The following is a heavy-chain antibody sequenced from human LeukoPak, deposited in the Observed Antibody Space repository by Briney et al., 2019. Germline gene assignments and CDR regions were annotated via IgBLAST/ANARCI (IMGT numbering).Heavy chain of an antibody. CDR2: IWYDGSNK. J-gene: IGHJ4*02. CDR3: AREREGPGEQGFDY. V-gene: IGHV3-33*01. D-gene: IGHD1-26*01. Sequence: GGSLRLSCAASGFTFSSYGMHWVRQAPGKGLEWVAVIWYDGSNKYYADSVKGRFTISRDNSKNTLYLQMNSLRAEDTAVYYCAREREGPGEQGFDYWGQGTLVTVSS. CDR1: GFTFSSYG.